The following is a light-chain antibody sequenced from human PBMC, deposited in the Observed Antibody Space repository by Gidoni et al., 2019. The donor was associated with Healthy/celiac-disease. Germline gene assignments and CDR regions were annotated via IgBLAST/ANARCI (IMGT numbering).Light chain of an antibody. CDR2: AAS. V-gene: IGKV1-27*01. CDR1: QGISNY. J-gene: IGKJ1*01. Sequence: DIQMTQSPSSLSASVGDRVTITCRASQGISNYLAWYQQKPGKVPKLLIYAASTLQSGVPSRFSGSGSGTDFTLTISSLQPEDVATYYCQLQARTFXXXTKVEIK. CDR3: QLQART.